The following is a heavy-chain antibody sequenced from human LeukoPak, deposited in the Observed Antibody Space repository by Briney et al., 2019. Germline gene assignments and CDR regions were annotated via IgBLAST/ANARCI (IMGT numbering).Heavy chain of an antibody. CDR2: IYFSGST. J-gene: IGHJ4*02. V-gene: IGHV4-61*08. CDR1: GGSISSGDYY. D-gene: IGHD3-22*01. Sequence: SETLSLTCTVSGGSISSGDYYWSWIRQPPGKGLEWIGYIYFSGSTNYNPSLKSRVTISVDTSKNQFSLKLSSVTAADTAVYYCARHDCSGSCEHDYWGQGTLVTASS. CDR3: ARHDCSGSCEHDY.